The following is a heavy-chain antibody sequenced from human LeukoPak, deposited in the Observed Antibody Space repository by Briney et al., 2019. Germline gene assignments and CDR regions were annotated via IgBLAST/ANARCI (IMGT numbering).Heavy chain of an antibody. Sequence: PSETLSLTCAVYGGSFSGYYWSWIRQPPGKGLEWIGEINHSGSTNYNPSLKSRVTISVDTSKNQFSLKLSSVTAADTAVYYCARGEIAARPLYFDYWGQGTPVTVSS. D-gene: IGHD6-6*01. V-gene: IGHV4-34*01. CDR1: GGSFSGYY. CDR2: INHSGST. J-gene: IGHJ4*02. CDR3: ARGEIAARPLYFDY.